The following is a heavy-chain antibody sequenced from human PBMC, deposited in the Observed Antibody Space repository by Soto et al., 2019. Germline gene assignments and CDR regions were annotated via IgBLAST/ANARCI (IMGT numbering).Heavy chain of an antibody. V-gene: IGHV1-69*04. CDR1: GGTFSSYT. Sequence: GASVKVSCKASGGTFSSYTISWVRQAPGQGLEWMGRIIPILGIANYAQQFQGRVTITADKSTSTAYMELSSLRSEDTAVYYCARDEGYCSSTSCSPFDIWGQGTMVTVSS. J-gene: IGHJ3*02. CDR2: IIPILGIA. CDR3: ARDEGYCSSTSCSPFDI. D-gene: IGHD2-2*01.